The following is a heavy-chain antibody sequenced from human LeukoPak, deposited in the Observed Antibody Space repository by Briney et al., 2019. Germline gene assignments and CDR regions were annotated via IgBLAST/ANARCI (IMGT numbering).Heavy chain of an antibody. CDR2: ISYDGSNK. D-gene: IGHD2-15*01. J-gene: IGHJ6*03. CDR3: AKVVGGYMDV. Sequence: RGSLRLSCAASGFTFSSYGMHWVRQAPGKGLEWVAVISYDGSNKYYADSVKGRFTISRDNSKNTLYLQMNSLRAEDTAVYYCAKVVGGYMDVWGKGTTVTVSS. V-gene: IGHV3-30*18. CDR1: GFTFSSYG.